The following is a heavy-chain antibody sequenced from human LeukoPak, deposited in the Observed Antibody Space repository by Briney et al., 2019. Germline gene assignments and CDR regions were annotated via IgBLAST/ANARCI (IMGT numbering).Heavy chain of an antibody. CDR1: GYTFTNYY. Sequence: ASVKVSCKASGYTFTNYYMHWVRQAPGQGLEWMGIINPSGGSTSYAQKFQGRVTMTRDTSTRTVHMELSSLRSEDTAVYYCARGGQLVGGFDYWGQGTLVTVSS. CDR2: INPSGGST. D-gene: IGHD6-6*01. V-gene: IGHV1-46*01. J-gene: IGHJ4*02. CDR3: ARGGQLVGGFDY.